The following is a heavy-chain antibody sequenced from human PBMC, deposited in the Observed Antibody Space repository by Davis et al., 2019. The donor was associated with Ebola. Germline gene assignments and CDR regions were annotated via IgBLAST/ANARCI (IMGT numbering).Heavy chain of an antibody. CDR2: ISYDGSNK. D-gene: IGHD6-19*01. CDR3: AREFHSSGWYGWVLDY. V-gene: IGHV3-30-3*01. CDR1: GFTFSSYA. J-gene: IGHJ4*02. Sequence: PGGSLRLSCAASGFTFSSYAMHWVRQAPGKGLEWVAVISYDGSNKYYADSVKGRFTISRDNSKNTLYLQMNSLRAEDTAVYYCAREFHSSGWYGWVLDYWGQGTLVTVSS.